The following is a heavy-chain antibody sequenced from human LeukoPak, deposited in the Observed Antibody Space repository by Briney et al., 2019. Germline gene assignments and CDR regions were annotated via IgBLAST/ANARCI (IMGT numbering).Heavy chain of an antibody. D-gene: IGHD4-17*01. J-gene: IGHJ5*02. CDR3: ARSERVDYGDYNWFDP. Sequence: SETLSLTCAVYGGSFSGYYWSWIRQPPGKGLEWIGYIYYSGSTYYNPSLKSRVTISVDTSKNQFSLKLSSVTAADTAVYYCARSERVDYGDYNWFDPWGQGTLVTVSS. V-gene: IGHV4-34*01. CDR2: IYYSGST. CDR1: GGSFSGYY.